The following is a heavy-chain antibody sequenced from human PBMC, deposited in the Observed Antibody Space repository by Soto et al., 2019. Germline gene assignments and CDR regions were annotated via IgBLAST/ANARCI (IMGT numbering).Heavy chain of an antibody. Sequence: EVQLLESGGGLVQPGGSLRLSCAASGFTFSTYDMSWVRQAPGKGLEWVSDIRRSGDKTNYADSVRGPFTISRDNDKSTLCLRLDSRSAEERAVYYCAIGGWLDYWGQGTLVSVSS. D-gene: IGHD2-15*01. V-gene: IGHV3-23*01. J-gene: IGHJ4*02. CDR3: AIGGWLDY. CDR1: GFTFSTYD. CDR2: IRRSGDKT.